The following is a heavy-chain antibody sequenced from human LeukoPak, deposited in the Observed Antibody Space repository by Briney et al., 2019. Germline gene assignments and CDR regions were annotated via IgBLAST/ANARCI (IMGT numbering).Heavy chain of an antibody. D-gene: IGHD3-16*01. CDR2: IHHSGYT. CDR3: ARMGSDY. J-gene: IGHJ4*02. Sequence: SETLSLTCVVSGDAISSGNYWGWIRQPPEKGLEWIENIHHSGYTNYNPSLKSRVTISVDTSKNQFSLKMKSVTAADTAVYYCARMGSDYWGQGTLVTVSS. V-gene: IGHV4-38-2*01. CDR1: GDAISSGNY.